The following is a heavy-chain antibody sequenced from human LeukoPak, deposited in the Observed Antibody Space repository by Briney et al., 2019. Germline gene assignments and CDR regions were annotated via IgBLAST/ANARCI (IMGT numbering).Heavy chain of an antibody. D-gene: IGHD3/OR15-3a*01. CDR1: GVSISSSYSY. J-gene: IGHJ4*02. V-gene: IGHV4-39*01. CDR2: IYYTGNT. Sequence: SETLSLTCTVSGVSISSSYSYWGWIRQPPGMGLEWIGSIYYTGNTYYNASLKSQVSISIDTSKNQFSLKLTSVTAANTAVYYCARQTGSGLFILPGGQGTLVTVSS. CDR3: ARQTGSGLFILP.